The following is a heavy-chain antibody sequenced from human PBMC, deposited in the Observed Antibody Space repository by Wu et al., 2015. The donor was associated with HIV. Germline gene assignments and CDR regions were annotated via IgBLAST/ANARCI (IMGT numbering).Heavy chain of an antibody. J-gene: IGHJ4*02. CDR2: INPSGGAT. D-gene: IGHD4-11*01. V-gene: IGHV1-2*02. CDR1: GYSFTNYY. Sequence: QVQLEQSGPEVKKPGASVKVSCGTSGYSFTNYYIHWVRQAPGHGLEWMAWINPSGGATIYAEAFEGRVTLSTDTSMKTVYMELESPTSGDTAMYFCARDATPITTEFDYWGQGTLITVSS. CDR3: ARDATPITTEFDY.